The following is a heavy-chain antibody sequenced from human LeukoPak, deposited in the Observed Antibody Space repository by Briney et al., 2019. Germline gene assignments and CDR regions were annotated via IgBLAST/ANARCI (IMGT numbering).Heavy chain of an antibody. CDR3: AREMSWSGRDY. CDR2: IKQDGSEK. CDR1: GFTFSNYW. D-gene: IGHD3-10*01. Sequence: PGGSLRLSCAASGFTFSNYWMSWVRQAPGKGLEWVANIKQDGSEKNYVGSVKGRFTISRDNAKNSLYLQMNRLRAEDTAVYYCAREMSWSGRDYWGQGTLVTVSS. V-gene: IGHV3-7*05. J-gene: IGHJ4*02.